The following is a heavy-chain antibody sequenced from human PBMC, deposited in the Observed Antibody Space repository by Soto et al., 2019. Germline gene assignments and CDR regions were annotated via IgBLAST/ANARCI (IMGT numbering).Heavy chain of an antibody. V-gene: IGHV3-30*18. Sequence: GGSLRLSCASSGFTFSSYGMHWVRQAPGKGLEWVAVISYDGSNKYYADSVKGRFTISRDNSKNTLYLQMNSLRAEDTAVYYCAKGMTGVQQQLDYWGQGTLVTVSS. CDR3: AKGMTGVQQQLDY. D-gene: IGHD6-13*01. CDR2: ISYDGSNK. J-gene: IGHJ4*02. CDR1: GFTFSSYG.